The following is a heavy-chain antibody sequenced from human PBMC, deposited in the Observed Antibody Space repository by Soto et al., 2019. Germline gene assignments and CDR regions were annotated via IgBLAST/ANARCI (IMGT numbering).Heavy chain of an antibody. CDR1: GYTFTSYG. CDR2: ISAYNGNT. D-gene: IGHD6-19*01. V-gene: IGHV1-18*01. Sequence: QVQLVQSRAEVKKPGASVKVSCKASGYTFTSYGISWVRQAPGQGLEWMGWISAYNGNTNYAQKLQGRVTMTTDTSTSTAYMELRSLRSDDTAVYYCARDIYGYSSGWLNWFDPWGQGTLVTVSS. CDR3: ARDIYGYSSGWLNWFDP. J-gene: IGHJ5*02.